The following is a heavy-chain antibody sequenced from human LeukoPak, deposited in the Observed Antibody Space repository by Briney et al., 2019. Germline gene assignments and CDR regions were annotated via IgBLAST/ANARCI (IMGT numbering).Heavy chain of an antibody. CDR2: IYHSGST. Sequence: SETLSLTCTVSAYSISSAYYWGWIRQPPGKGLEWIGYIYHSGSTKYNPSLKSRVTISVDTSKKQFSLKLSSVTAADTAVYYCARDGYGGVDSWGQGTLVTVSS. CDR3: ARDGYGGVDS. V-gene: IGHV4-38-2*02. D-gene: IGHD3-10*01. J-gene: IGHJ4*02. CDR1: AYSISSAYY.